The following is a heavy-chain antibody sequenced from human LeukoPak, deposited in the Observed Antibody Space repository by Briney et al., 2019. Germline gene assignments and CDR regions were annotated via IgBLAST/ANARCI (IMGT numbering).Heavy chain of an antibody. CDR1: GGSISSYY. CDR2: IYTSGST. J-gene: IGHJ4*02. Sequence: PSETLSLICTVSGGSISSYYWSWIRQPAGKGLEWIGRIYTSGSTNYNPSLKSRVTMSVDTSKNQFSLKLSSVTAADTAVYYCATERKAYYDYVWGSYRYTYFDYWGQGTLVTVSS. D-gene: IGHD3-16*02. V-gene: IGHV4-4*07. CDR3: ATERKAYYDYVWGSYRYTYFDY.